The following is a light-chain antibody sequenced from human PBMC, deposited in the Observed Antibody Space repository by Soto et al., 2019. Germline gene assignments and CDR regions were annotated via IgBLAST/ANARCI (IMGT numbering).Light chain of an antibody. CDR1: QGISSY. V-gene: IGKV1-8*01. J-gene: IGKJ1*01. CDR2: AAS. CDR3: QQYYSDRRT. Sequence: AIRMTQSPSSLSASTGDRVTITCRASQGISSYLAWYQQKPGKAPKLLIYAASTLQSGVPSRFSGSGSGTDFTLTISCLQSEDFATYYCQQYYSDRRTFGQGTKVDIK.